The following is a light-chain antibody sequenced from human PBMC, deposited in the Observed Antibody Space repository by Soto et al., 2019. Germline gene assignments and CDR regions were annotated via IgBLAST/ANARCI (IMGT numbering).Light chain of an antibody. CDR2: GAS. V-gene: IGKV3-20*01. CDR3: QQYKNWLPLT. CDR1: QSVSSSY. J-gene: IGKJ4*01. Sequence: EIVLTQSPGTLSLSPGERATLSCRASQSVSSSYLAWYQQKPGQAPRLLIYGASSRATGIPDRFSGSGSGTEFTLTISRLEPEDSAVYYCQQYKNWLPLTFRVGTKVDIX.